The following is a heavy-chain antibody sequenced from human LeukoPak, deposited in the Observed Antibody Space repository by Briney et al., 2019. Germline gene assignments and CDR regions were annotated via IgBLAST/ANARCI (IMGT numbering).Heavy chain of an antibody. CDR2: TSYDEAKI. CDR3: AKALMVRGDVDY. D-gene: IGHD3-10*01. J-gene: IGHJ4*02. CDR1: GFSFSSYG. Sequence: GGSLRLACAASGFSFSSYGMRWVCRAPGKGREWVAVTSYDEAKIYYADSVKGRFTISRDNSKNTLYLQMNSLRVEDTAVYYCAKALMVRGDVDYWGQGTLVSVSS. V-gene: IGHV3-30*18.